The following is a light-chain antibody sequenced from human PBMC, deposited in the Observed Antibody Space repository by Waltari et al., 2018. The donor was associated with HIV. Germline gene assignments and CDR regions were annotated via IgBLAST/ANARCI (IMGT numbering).Light chain of an antibody. CDR3: QQYYTTLWT. J-gene: IGKJ1*01. CDR1: QTVLYSSSNKNS. V-gene: IGKV4-1*01. CDR2: WAS. Sequence: DIVMTQSPDSLVVSLGERATINCRSSQTVLYSSSNKNSLAWYQQKPGQPPKLLIYWASSRESGVPDRFSGSGSVTNFTLTISRLQAEDVAVYYCQQYYTTLWTFGQGTKVEIK.